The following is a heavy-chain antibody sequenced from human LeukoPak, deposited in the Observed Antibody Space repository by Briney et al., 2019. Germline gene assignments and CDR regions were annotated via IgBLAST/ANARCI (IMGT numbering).Heavy chain of an antibody. CDR2: ISGSGGST. Sequence: GGSLRLSCAASGFTISDYYMSWIRQAPGKGLEWVSAISGSGGSTYYADSVKGRFTISRDNSKNTLYLQMNSLRAEDTAVYYCAKGGSGSYPFDYWGQGTLVTVSS. CDR3: AKGGSGSYPFDY. D-gene: IGHD1-26*01. J-gene: IGHJ4*02. V-gene: IGHV3-23*01. CDR1: GFTISDYY.